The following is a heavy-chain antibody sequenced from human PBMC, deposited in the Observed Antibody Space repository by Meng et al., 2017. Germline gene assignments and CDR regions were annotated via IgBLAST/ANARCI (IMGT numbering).Heavy chain of an antibody. V-gene: IGHV4-39*07. J-gene: IGHJ4*02. CDR3: ARDTRPVGYCSGGSCYQGGYFDY. D-gene: IGHD2-15*01. CDR1: GGSISSSSYY. Sequence: GSLRLSCTVSGGSISSSSYYWGWIRQPPGKGLEWIGSIYYSGSTYYNPSLKSRVTISVDTSKNQFSLKLSSVTAADTAVYYCARDTRPVGYCSGGSCYQGGYFDYWGQGTLVTVSS. CDR2: IYYSGST.